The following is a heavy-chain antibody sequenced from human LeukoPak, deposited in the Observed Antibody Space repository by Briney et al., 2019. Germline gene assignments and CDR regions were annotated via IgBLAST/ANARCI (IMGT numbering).Heavy chain of an antibody. V-gene: IGHV1-2*02. CDR1: GYTFTGYY. D-gene: IGHD3-16*01. Sequence: GASVKVSCKASGYTFTGYYMHWVRQAPGQGLEWMGWINPNSGGTNYAQKFQGRVTMTRDTSTSTAYMELSRLRSDDTAVYYCARARITFGGARSPLDYWGQGTLVTVSS. CDR3: ARARITFGGARSPLDY. CDR2: INPNSGGT. J-gene: IGHJ4*02.